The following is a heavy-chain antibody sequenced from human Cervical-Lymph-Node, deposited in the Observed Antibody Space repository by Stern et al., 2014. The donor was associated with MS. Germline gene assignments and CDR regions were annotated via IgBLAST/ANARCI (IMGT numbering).Heavy chain of an antibody. CDR3: AREVI. J-gene: IGHJ3*02. V-gene: IGHV3-30-3*01. CDR2: ISYEGSNR. CDR1: GFTFSSYA. Sequence: QDQLVQSGGGVVQPGRSLRLSCAASGFTFSSYAMHWVRQAPGKGLEWVAVISYEGSNRYYADSVKGRFTISRDNSKNTLYLEMSSLRPDDTAVYYCAREVIWGQGTMVIVSS.